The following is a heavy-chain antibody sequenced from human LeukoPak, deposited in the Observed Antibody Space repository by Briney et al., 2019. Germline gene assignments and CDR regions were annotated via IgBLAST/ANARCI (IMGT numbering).Heavy chain of an antibody. J-gene: IGHJ4*02. Sequence: GGSLRLSCEGSAFIFSGHWMNWVRQTPGKGLEWVASIKEDGSVRQYVDSVKGRFSISRDNTKGSLFLQMNSLRAEDTAVYYCARAGSGWLDLFDYWGQGTLVTVSS. V-gene: IGHV3-7*01. CDR3: ARAGSGWLDLFDY. CDR2: IKEDGSVR. CDR1: AFIFSGHW. D-gene: IGHD6-19*01.